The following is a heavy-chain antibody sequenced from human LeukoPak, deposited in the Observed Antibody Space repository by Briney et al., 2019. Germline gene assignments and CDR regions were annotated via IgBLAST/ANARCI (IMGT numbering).Heavy chain of an antibody. CDR3: TRDPRLSLY. J-gene: IGHJ4*02. CDR2: IGGSGSNI. CDR1: GFTFSSYA. V-gene: IGHV3-48*02. Sequence: GGSLRLSCAASGFTFSSYAMSWVRQAPGKGLEWLSYIGGSGSNIQYADSVKGRFTISRDNRKNVLYLQMNSLRDEDTAVYYCTRDPRLSLYWGQGTLVTVSS. D-gene: IGHD2-21*01.